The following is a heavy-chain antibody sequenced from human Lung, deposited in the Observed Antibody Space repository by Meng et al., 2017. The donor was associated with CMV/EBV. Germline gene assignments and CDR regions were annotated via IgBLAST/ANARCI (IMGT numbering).Heavy chain of an antibody. J-gene: IGHJ6*02. Sequence: SXXVSCKASGGTFSSYTISWVRQAPGQGLEWRGRIIPILGIANYAQKFQGRVTITADKSTSTAYMELSSLRSEDTAVYYCARVGRNFYGMDVWGQVTTVTVSS. CDR3: ARVGRNFYGMDV. V-gene: IGHV1-69*02. CDR1: GGTFSSYT. CDR2: IIPILGIA. D-gene: IGHD1-14*01.